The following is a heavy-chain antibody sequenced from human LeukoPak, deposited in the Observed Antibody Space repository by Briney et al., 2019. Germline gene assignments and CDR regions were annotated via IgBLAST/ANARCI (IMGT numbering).Heavy chain of an antibody. CDR2: INTYNGDT. D-gene: IGHD3-3*01. Sequence: GASVKVSCKTSGFPFTTYGINWVRQAPGQGLEWMGWINTYNGDTNYAQKFQGRVSMTTDTSTSTVYIELRSLTSEDTAIYYCATETPPSGSFSVYFDTWGQGTLVTVSS. J-gene: IGHJ4*02. CDR3: ATETPPSGSFSVYFDT. CDR1: GFPFTTYG. V-gene: IGHV1-18*01.